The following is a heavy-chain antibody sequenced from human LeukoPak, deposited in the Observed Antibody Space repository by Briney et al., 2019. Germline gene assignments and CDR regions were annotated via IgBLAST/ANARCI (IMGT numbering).Heavy chain of an antibody. V-gene: IGHV1-8*01. J-gene: IGHJ4*02. D-gene: IGHD3-22*01. CDR2: MNPNSGNT. CDR1: GYTFTSYD. CDR3: ARGPFSSGYTNY. Sequence: ASVKVSCKASGYTFTSYDINWVRQATGQGLEWMGWMNPNSGNTGYAQKFQGRVTMTRNTSISTAYMELSSLRSEDTAVYYCARGPFSSGYTNYWGQGTLVTVSS.